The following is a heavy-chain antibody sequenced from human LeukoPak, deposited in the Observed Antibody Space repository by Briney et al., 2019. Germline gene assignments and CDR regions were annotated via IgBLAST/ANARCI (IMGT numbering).Heavy chain of an antibody. CDR3: ARALGKFDY. J-gene: IGHJ4*02. Sequence: PSETLSLTCAVYGGSFSGYYWSWIRQPPGKGLEWIGEMNHSGSTNYNPSLKSRVTISVDTSKNQFSLKLSSVTAADTTVYYCARALGKFDYWGQGTLVTVSS. CDR2: MNHSGST. V-gene: IGHV4-34*01. CDR1: GGSFSGYY. D-gene: IGHD7-27*01.